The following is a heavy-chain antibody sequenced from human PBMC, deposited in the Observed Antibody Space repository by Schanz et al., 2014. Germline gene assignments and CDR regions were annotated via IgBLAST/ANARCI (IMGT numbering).Heavy chain of an antibody. CDR3: ARDRRNADLDY. V-gene: IGHV3-48*01. CDR2: ITYNGGTI. CDR1: GITFGSHS. J-gene: IGHJ4*02. Sequence: EVHLVESGGGLVQPGGSLRLSCAASGITFGSHSFNWVRQAPGKGLEWISYITYNGGTIYYADSVKGRFTISRDNAKNSLYLEMNSLRAEDTALYYCARDRRNADLDYWGQGTLVTVSS. D-gene: IGHD1-1*01.